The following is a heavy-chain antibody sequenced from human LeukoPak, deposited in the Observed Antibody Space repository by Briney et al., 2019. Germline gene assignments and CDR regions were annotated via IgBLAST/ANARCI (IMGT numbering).Heavy chain of an antibody. Sequence: GGPLRLSCAASGFTFNIYGMHWVRQAPGKGLEWVAVIWYDGSNKYYADSVKGRFTISRDNSKNTLYLQMNSLRAEDTAVYYCAREQYGSDDALDIWGQGTMVTVSS. CDR3: AREQYGSDDALDI. J-gene: IGHJ3*02. CDR1: GFTFNIYG. CDR2: IWYDGSNK. V-gene: IGHV3-33*01. D-gene: IGHD3-10*01.